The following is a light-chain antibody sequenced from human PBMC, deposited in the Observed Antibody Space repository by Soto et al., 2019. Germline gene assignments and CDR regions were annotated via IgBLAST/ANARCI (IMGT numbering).Light chain of an antibody. CDR2: DAS. CDR1: QSVSSY. CDR3: QQRRRWPPLT. V-gene: IGKV3-11*01. Sequence: EIVLTQSPATLSLSPGQRATLSCRASQSVSSYLAWYQQKPGQAPRLLIYDASTRATGIPARFSGSGSGTDFPLTISSLGPEDFAVYYCQQRRRWPPLTFGGGTRVEIK. J-gene: IGKJ4*01.